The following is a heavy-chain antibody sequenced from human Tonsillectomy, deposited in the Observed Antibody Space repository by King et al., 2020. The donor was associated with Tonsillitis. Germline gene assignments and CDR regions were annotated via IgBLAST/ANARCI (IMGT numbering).Heavy chain of an antibody. CDR1: GYTFTGYY. Sequence: QLVQSGAEVTKPGASVKVSFKAAGYTFTGYYIHWVRQAPGQGLDWMGWINPNSGDTNFAQKFQGRVTMTRDTSISTAYMDLSRLRSDDTAVYDCARGSGAFDYWGQGTLVTVSS. CDR3: ARGSGAFDY. D-gene: IGHD6-25*01. J-gene: IGHJ4*02. CDR2: INPNSGDT. V-gene: IGHV1-2*02.